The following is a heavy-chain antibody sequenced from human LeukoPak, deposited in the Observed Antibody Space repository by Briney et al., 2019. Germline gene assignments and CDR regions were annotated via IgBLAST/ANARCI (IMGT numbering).Heavy chain of an antibody. J-gene: IGHJ4*02. D-gene: IGHD6-13*01. V-gene: IGHV3-64D*09. CDR3: VKNQEIAAAVYYFDY. CDR2: ISSNGGST. Sequence: PGGSLRLSCSASGFTFRSYAMHWVRQAPGKGLEYVSAISSNGGSTYYADSVKGRFTISRDNSKNTLYLQMSSLRAEDTAVYYCVKNQEIAAAVYYFDYWGQGTLVTVSS. CDR1: GFTFRSYA.